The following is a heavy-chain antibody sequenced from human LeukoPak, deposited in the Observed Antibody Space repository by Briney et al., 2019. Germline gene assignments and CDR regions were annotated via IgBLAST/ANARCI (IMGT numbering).Heavy chain of an antibody. D-gene: IGHD3-9*01. J-gene: IGHJ6*03. CDR3: ARVRYFDWAYYFYYMDV. CDR1: GGSISSGDYY. Sequence: SQTLSLTCTVSGGSISSGDYYWSWIRQPPGKGLEWIGYIYYCGSTYYNPSVKSQVTISVDTSKNQFSLKLSSVTAADTAVYYCARVRYFDWAYYFYYMDVWGKGTTVTVSS. V-gene: IGHV4-30-4*08. CDR2: IYYCGST.